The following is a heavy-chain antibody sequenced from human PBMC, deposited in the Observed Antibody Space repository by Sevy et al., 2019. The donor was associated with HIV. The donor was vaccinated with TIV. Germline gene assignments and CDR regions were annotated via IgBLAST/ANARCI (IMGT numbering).Heavy chain of an antibody. CDR1: GGSISSYY. Sequence: SETLSLTCTVSGGSISSYYWSWIRQPPGKGLEWIGDIYYSGNTNYNPSLKSRVTISVDTSKNLFSLKLSSVTAADTAVDYCARDSAGTTVSPGGAFDIWGQGTMVTVSS. CDR2: IYYSGNT. CDR3: ARDSAGTTVSPGGAFDI. D-gene: IGHD4-17*01. J-gene: IGHJ3*02. V-gene: IGHV4-59*01.